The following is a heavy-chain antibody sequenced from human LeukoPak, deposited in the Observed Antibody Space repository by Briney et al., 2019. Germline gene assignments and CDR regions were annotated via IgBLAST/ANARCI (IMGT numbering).Heavy chain of an antibody. CDR1: GFVFTTFG. Sequence: HAGRSLTLSCPPAGFVFTTFGMHWVRQAPGGRLEWVAFVAKDEVTKYYADSVKGRFTISRDTSKSTLYLEMNSLRPEDTAVYHCARSYGLHHFESWGQGTPVTVSS. CDR3: ARSYGLHHFES. CDR2: VAKDEVTK. D-gene: IGHD3-10*01. J-gene: IGHJ5*01. V-gene: IGHV3-30*02.